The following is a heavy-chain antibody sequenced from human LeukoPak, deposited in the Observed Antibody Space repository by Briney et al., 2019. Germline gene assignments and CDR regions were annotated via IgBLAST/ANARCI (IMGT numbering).Heavy chain of an antibody. CDR2: ISAYNGNT. Sequence: ASVKVSCKASGYTFNSYGISWVRQAPGQGLEWMGWISAYNGNTDYAQNFQGRIATTTGKSTRTAYLELRSLRPDDTAVYYCAREEYHLVSLDPWGQGTLVTVSS. CDR1: GYTFNSYG. D-gene: IGHD2-2*01. CDR3: AREEYHLVSLDP. V-gene: IGHV1-18*01. J-gene: IGHJ5*02.